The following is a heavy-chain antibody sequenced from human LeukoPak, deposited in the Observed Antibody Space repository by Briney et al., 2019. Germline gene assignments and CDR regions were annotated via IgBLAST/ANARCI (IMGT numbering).Heavy chain of an antibody. CDR2: IRSKAYGGTT. Sequence: GGSLRLSCTASGFTFGDYAMNWFRQAPGKGLEWVGFIRSKAYGGTTEYAASVKGRFTISRDDSKSIAYLQMNSLKTEDTAVYYCIRGGGPHAFDIWGQGTMVTVSS. CDR3: IRGGGPHAFDI. CDR1: GFTFGDYA. J-gene: IGHJ3*02. D-gene: IGHD3-10*01. V-gene: IGHV3-49*03.